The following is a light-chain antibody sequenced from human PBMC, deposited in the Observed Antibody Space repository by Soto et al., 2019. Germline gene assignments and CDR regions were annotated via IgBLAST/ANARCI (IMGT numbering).Light chain of an antibody. CDR2: DAA. Sequence: IQITQSPSTLSASVVDRVTITCRASQSISIWLAWYQQKPGKAPRLLIYDAASLKTGVPSRFSGSGSGTNFTLTISSLQPDDFATYYCQYDSSFGQGTKVDIK. CDR3: QYDSS. J-gene: IGKJ2*01. CDR1: QSISIW. V-gene: IGKV1-5*01.